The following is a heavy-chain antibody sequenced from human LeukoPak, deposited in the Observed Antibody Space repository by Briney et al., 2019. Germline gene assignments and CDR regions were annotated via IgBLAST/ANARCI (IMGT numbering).Heavy chain of an antibody. CDR3: ARSSIAALSIFDY. J-gene: IGHJ4*02. CDR2: ISGSGGST. CDR1: GFTFSSYA. V-gene: IGHV3-23*01. D-gene: IGHD6-6*01. Sequence: PGGSLRLSCAASGFTFSSYAMSWVRQAPGKGLEWVSAISGSGGSTYYADSVKGRFTISRDNSKNTLYLQMNSLRAEDTAVYYCARSSIAALSIFDYWGQGTLVTVSS.